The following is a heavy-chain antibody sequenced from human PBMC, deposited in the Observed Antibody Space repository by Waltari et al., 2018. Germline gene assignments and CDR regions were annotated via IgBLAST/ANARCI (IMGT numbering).Heavy chain of an antibody. CDR3: AKDPPLIAVAEDFQH. J-gene: IGHJ1*01. CDR1: GFTLSSYA. CDR2: ISGSGGST. V-gene: IGHV3-23*01. Sequence: EVQLLESGGGLVQPGGSRRLSCAASGFTLSSYAMSWVGQAPGKVLEWVAAISGSGGSTYYADSGEGRFTISRDNSKNTLYLQMNSLRAEDTAVYYCAKDPPLIAVAEDFQHWGQGTLVTVSS. D-gene: IGHD6-19*01.